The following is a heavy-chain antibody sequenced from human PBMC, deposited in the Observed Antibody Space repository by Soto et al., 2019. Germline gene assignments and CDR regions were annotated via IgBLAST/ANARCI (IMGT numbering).Heavy chain of an antibody. D-gene: IGHD3-3*01. CDR3: AKTRLRFLEWLEETHDYYYGMDV. Sequence: SVKVSCKASGFTFTSSAMQWVRQARGQRLEWIGWIVVGSGNTNYAQKFQERVTITRDMSTSTAYMELSSLRSEDTAVYYCAKTRLRFLEWLEETHDYYYGMDVWGQGTTVTAP. V-gene: IGHV1-58*02. J-gene: IGHJ6*02. CDR1: GFTFTSSA. CDR2: IVVGSGNT.